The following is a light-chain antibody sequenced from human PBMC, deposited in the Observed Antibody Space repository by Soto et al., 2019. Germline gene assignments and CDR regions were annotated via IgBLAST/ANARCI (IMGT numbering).Light chain of an antibody. CDR1: QSISSR. J-gene: IGKJ1*01. Sequence: DIQMNQSPSTLSASVGARVPITCRASQSISSRLAWHQQKPGKAPKLLIYYASSLESGFPARFSGSGSETEFPPSRSSLRRDDFATYYCQMYNCYLCMLGHRTKVVIK. CDR3: QMYNCYLCM. CDR2: YAS. V-gene: IGKV1-5*01.